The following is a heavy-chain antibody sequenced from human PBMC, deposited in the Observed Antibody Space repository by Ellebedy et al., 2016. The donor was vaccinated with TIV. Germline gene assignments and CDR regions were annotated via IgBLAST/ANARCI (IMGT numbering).Heavy chain of an antibody. CDR1: GYTFTGYY. D-gene: IGHD2-15*01. CDR3: ARAKGRGIVVVVDPNWFDP. V-gene: IGHV1-2*02. CDR2: INPNSGGT. Sequence: ASVKVSCKASGYTFTGYYMHWVRQAPGQGLEWMGWINPNSGGTNYAQKFQGRVTMTRDTSISTAYMELRSLRSDDTAVYYCARAKGRGIVVVVDPNWFDPWGQGTLVTVSS. J-gene: IGHJ5*02.